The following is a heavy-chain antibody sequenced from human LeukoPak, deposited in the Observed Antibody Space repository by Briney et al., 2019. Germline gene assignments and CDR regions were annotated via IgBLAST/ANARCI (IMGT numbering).Heavy chain of an antibody. CDR3: ARRDMVRGVFDY. CDR2: ISSSSSYI. CDR1: GFTFSSYS. Sequence: GGSLRLSCAASGFTFSSYSMNWVRQAPGKGLEWVSSISSSSSYIYYADSVKGRFTISRDNAKNSLYLQMNSLRAEDTAVYYCARRDMVRGVFDYWGQGTLVTVSS. J-gene: IGHJ4*02. V-gene: IGHV3-21*01. D-gene: IGHD3-10*01.